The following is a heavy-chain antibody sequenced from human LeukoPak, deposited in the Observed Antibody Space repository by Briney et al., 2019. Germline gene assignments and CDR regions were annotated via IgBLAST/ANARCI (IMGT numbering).Heavy chain of an antibody. D-gene: IGHD3-3*01. J-gene: IGHJ5*02. CDR3: ALRGSSYYDFWSGYNWFDP. V-gene: IGHV1-69*05. Sequence: GASVKVSCKASGGTFSSYAISWVRQAPGQGIEWMGGIIPIFGTANYAQKFQGRVTITTDESTSTAYMELSSLRSEDTAVYYCALRGSSYYDFWSGYNWFDPWGQGTLVTVSS. CDR1: GGTFSSYA. CDR2: IIPIFGTA.